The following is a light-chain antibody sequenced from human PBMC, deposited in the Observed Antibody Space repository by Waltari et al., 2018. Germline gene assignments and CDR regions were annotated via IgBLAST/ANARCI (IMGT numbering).Light chain of an antibody. CDR1: HSISSQ. CDR2: GAS. CDR3: QQYHESPPIT. V-gene: IGKV3-15*01. J-gene: IGKJ3*01. Sequence: VMTQSPATLSVSPGERATLSCRASHSISSQLAWYQQKPGQAPRLLIYGASTRATGIPARFSGSGSGTEFTLTISSLQSEDFAVYFCQQYHESPPITFGPGTKVDIK.